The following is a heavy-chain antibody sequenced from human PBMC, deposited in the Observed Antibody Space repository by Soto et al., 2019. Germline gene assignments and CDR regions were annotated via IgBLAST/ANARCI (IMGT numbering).Heavy chain of an antibody. Sequence: PSQTLSLNCTVSGVSFSSSNWWSWVRQPPGKGLEWIGEIYHSGSTNYNPSLKSRVTISVDKSKNQFSLKLSSVTAADTAVYYCAARIAVAGSYYFDYWGQGTLVIVSS. CDR2: IYHSGST. V-gene: IGHV4-4*02. J-gene: IGHJ4*02. D-gene: IGHD6-19*01. CDR3: AARIAVAGSYYFDY. CDR1: GVSFSSSNW.